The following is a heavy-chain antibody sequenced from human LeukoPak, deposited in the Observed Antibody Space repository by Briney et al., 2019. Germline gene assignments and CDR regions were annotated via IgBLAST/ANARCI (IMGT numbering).Heavy chain of an antibody. CDR3: AGHHPRNTVDF. CDR1: GGSISSYY. J-gene: IGHJ4*02. Sequence: SETLSLTCTVSGGSISSYYWSWIRQPPGKGLEWIAYISDIGSINYNPSLKSRVTRSLDTSKNQFSLKLSSVTAADTAVYYCAGHHPRNTVDFWGQGTLVTVSS. CDR2: ISDIGSI. D-gene: IGHD2/OR15-2a*01. V-gene: IGHV4-59*08.